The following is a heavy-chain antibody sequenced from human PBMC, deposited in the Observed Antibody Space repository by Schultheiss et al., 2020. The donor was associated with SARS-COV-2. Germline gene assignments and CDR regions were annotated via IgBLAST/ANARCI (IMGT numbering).Heavy chain of an antibody. CDR1: GYTFTSYA. J-gene: IGHJ6*02. D-gene: IGHD1-26*01. CDR3: ARQSGSYSYYYYGMDV. CDR2: IIPIFGTA. Sequence: SVKVSCKASGYTFTSYAISWVRQAPGQGLEWMGGIIPIFGTANYAQKFQGRVTITADESTSTAYMELSSLRSEDTAVYYCARQSGSYSYYYYGMDVWGQGTTVTVSS. V-gene: IGHV1-69*13.